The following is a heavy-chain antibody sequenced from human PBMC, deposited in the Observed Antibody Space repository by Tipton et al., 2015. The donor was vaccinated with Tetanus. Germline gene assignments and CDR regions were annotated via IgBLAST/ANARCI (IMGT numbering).Heavy chain of an antibody. V-gene: IGHV4-34*01. D-gene: IGHD2-2*01. J-gene: IGHJ5*02. Sequence: TLSLTCTVSGVSVRSYYWSWVRQSPDKGLEWLGDVIYDGTSFYNPSLNSRVKIFLATSMNQVSLTLTSVTAADTALYYCARGVPYSTTMGSDWFDPWGQGTLVTVSS. CDR1: GVSVRSYY. CDR2: VIYDGTS. CDR3: ARGVPYSTTMGSDWFDP.